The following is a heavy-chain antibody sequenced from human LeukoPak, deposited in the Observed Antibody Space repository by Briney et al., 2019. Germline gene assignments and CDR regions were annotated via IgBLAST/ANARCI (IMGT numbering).Heavy chain of an antibody. CDR1: GFTFSSYE. CDR3: ARDNAALVGATSYYGMDF. J-gene: IGHJ6*02. D-gene: IGHD1-26*01. V-gene: IGHV3-48*03. CDR2: ISSSGSTI. Sequence: GGSLRLSCAASGFTFSSYEMNWVRQAPGKGLEWVSYISSSGSTIYYADSVKGRFTISRDNAKNSLYLQMNSLRAEDTAVYYCARDNAALVGATSYYGMDFWGQGTTVTVSS.